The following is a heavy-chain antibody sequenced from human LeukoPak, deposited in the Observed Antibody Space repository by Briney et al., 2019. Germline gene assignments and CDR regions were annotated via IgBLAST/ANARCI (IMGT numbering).Heavy chain of an antibody. V-gene: IGHV4-39*07. CDR2: IYYSGST. CDR1: GGSISSSSSY. D-gene: IGHD6-19*01. CDR3: ARVSSGWYGGFDY. Sequence: SETLSLTCTVSGGSISSSSSYWGWIRHPPGKGLEWIGSIYYSGSTYYNPSLKSRVTISVDTSKNQFSLKLSSVTAADTAVYYCARVSSGWYGGFDYWGQGTLVTVSS. J-gene: IGHJ4*02.